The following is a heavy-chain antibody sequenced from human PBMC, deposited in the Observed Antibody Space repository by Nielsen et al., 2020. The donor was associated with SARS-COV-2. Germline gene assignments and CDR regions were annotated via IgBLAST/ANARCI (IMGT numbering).Heavy chain of an antibody. J-gene: IGHJ4*02. CDR2: ISSSSSYI. V-gene: IGHV3-21*04. CDR3: AKDLYYYGSGSYFRAEPFDY. Sequence: VRQMPGKGLEWVSSISSSSSYIYYADSVKGRFTISRDNSKNTLYLQMNSLRAEDTAVYYCAKDLYYYGSGSYFRAEPFDYWGQGTLVTVSS. D-gene: IGHD3-10*01.